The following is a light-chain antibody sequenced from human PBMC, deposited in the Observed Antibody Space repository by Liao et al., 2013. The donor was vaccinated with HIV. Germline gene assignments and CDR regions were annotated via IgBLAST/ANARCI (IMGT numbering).Light chain of an antibody. CDR2: KDS. CDR3: QAWDGDTAV. CDR1: ALPKQY. Sequence: SYELTQPPSVSVSPGQTARITCSGDALPKQYAYWYQQKPGQAPVLVIYKDSERPSGIPARFSGSNSDNRATLTVTGTQEVDEGVYFCQAWDGDTAVFGTGTRVTVL. V-gene: IGLV3-25*02. J-gene: IGLJ1*01.